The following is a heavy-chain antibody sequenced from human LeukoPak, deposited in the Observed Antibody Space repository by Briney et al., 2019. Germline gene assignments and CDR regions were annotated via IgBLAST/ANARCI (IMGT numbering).Heavy chain of an antibody. Sequence: QTGGSLRLSCATSGFTVSSNYMSWVRQAPGKGLEWVSVIYSGSSTYYADSVKGRFTISRDNSKNTLYLQMNSLRAEDTAVYYCARDSRAAPYYYYGMDVWGQGTTVTVSS. CDR3: ARDSRAAPYYYYGMDV. J-gene: IGHJ6*02. D-gene: IGHD2-2*01. CDR1: GFTVSSNY. CDR2: IYSGSST. V-gene: IGHV3-66*01.